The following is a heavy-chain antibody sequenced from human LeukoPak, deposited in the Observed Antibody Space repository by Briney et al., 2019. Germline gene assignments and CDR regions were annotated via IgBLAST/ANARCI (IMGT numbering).Heavy chain of an antibody. CDR2: ISGSGGST. CDR1: GFTFSSYA. V-gene: IGHV3-23*01. Sequence: GGSLRLTCAASGFTFSSYAMSWVRQAPGKGLEWVSAISGSGGSTYYADSVKGRFTISRDNSKNTLYLQMNSLRAEDTAVYYCAKKFPLTAPGADGYYFDYWGQGTLVTVSS. CDR3: AKKFPLTAPGADGYYFDY. D-gene: IGHD6-13*01. J-gene: IGHJ4*02.